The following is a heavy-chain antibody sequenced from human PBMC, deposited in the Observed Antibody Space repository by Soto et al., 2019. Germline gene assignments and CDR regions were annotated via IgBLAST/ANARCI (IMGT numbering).Heavy chain of an antibody. CDR3: ARGTSKSVYDFWKVDY. CDR1: GFTFSSYA. V-gene: IGHV3-30-3*01. CDR2: ISYDGSNK. Sequence: QVQLVESGGGVVQPGRSLRLSCAASGFTFSSYAMHWVRQAPGKGLEWVAVISYDGSNKYYADSVKGRFTISRDNSKNTLYLQMNSLRAEDTAVYYCARGTSKSVYDFWKVDYWGQGTLVTVSS. D-gene: IGHD3-3*01. J-gene: IGHJ4*02.